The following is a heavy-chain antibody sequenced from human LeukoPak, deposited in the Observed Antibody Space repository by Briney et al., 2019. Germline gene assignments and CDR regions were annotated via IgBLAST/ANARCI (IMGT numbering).Heavy chain of an antibody. D-gene: IGHD5-12*01. CDR2: IETDGDER. CDR3: ARDIPSGFYTPDY. V-gene: IGHV3-7*01. J-gene: IGHJ4*02. CDR1: GFTFSDYW. Sequence: GGSLRLSCVASGFTFSDYWMSWVRQAPGMVLEWVANIETDGDERNYADSVKGRFTISRDNAKNSLYLQMNSLGDEDTAVYYCARDIPSGFYTPDYWGQGTLVTVSS.